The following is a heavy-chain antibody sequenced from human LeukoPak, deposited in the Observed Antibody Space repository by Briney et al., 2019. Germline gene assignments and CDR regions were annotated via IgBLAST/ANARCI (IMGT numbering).Heavy chain of an antibody. V-gene: IGHV3-30*18. J-gene: IGHJ4*02. Sequence: GGSLRLSCAASGFTFSSYSMNWVRQAPGKGLEWVAVVSYDGSNKYYADSVKGRFTISRDNSKNTLYLQMSSLRVEDTAVYYCAKVTSDYWGQGTLVTVSS. CDR3: AKVTSDY. CDR1: GFTFSSYS. CDR2: VSYDGSNK. D-gene: IGHD6-6*01.